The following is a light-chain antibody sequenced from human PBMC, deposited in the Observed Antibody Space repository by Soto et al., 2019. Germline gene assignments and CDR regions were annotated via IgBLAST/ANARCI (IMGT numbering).Light chain of an antibody. Sequence: IQLTESPSSLSASVGDRVTITCRASQDIRNNLGWYQQKPGKAPKLLIYAASSLQSGVPSRFSGSGSGTDFTLTISSLQPEDFATYYCQQSYSTLITVGQGTRLEIK. CDR3: QQSYSTLIT. J-gene: IGKJ5*01. CDR1: QDIRNN. V-gene: IGKV1-39*01. CDR2: AAS.